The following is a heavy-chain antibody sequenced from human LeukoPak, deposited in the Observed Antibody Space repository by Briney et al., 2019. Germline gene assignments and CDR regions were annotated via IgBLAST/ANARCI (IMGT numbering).Heavy chain of an antibody. Sequence: GASVKVSCKASGYTFTSYGISWVRQAPGQGLEWMGWISAYNGNTNYAQKLQGRVTMTTDTSTSTAYMELRSLRSDDTAVYYCARDTAVMGKYGSGRVFFDYWGQGTLVTVSS. CDR2: ISAYNGNT. CDR3: ARDTAVMGKYGSGRVFFDY. V-gene: IGHV1-18*01. D-gene: IGHD6-19*01. CDR1: GYTFTSYG. J-gene: IGHJ4*02.